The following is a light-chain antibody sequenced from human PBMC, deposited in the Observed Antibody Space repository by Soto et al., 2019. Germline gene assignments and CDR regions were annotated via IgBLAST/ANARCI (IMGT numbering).Light chain of an antibody. CDR1: SSDVGGYNY. Sequence: LTQPPSASGSPGQSVTISCTGTSSDVGGYNYVSWYQQYPGKAPKLMIYDVTKRPSGVPDRFSGSKSGNTASLTVSLVQNENEADYYSSSSAGSIHVFGTGTKVPGL. V-gene: IGLV2-8*01. J-gene: IGLJ1*01. CDR2: DVT. CDR3: SSSAGSIHV.